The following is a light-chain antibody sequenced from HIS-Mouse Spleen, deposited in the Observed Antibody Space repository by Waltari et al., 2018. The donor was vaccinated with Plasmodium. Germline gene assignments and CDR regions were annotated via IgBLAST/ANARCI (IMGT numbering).Light chain of an antibody. CDR3: NSRDSSGNHWV. J-gene: IGLJ3*02. CDR1: SLRSYY. CDR2: GKN. Sequence: SSELTQDPAVSVALGQTVRITCQGDSLRSYYASWYQQKPGQAPVLVIYGKNNRPSGIPGRFSCSSSGNTASVTITGAQAEDEADYYCNSRDSSGNHWVFGGGTKLTVL. V-gene: IGLV3-19*01.